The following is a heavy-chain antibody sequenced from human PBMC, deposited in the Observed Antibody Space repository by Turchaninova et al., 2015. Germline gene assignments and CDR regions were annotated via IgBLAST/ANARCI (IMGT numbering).Heavy chain of an antibody. CDR1: XFPVSGGYY. V-gene: IGHV4-38-2*01. J-gene: IGHJ4*02. CDR3: ARRTGYSSSVPYYFDF. D-gene: IGHD6-13*01. CDR2: VYHSGST. Sequence: QVQLQEXGXGLXXPSETXSLPXXALXFPVSGGYYWGWLRPPPGKGLEWLVSVYHSGSTYYNPSLKSRVTISVDTSQNQFSLKLTSVTAADTAVYYCARRTGYSSSVPYYFDFWGQGTLVTVSS.